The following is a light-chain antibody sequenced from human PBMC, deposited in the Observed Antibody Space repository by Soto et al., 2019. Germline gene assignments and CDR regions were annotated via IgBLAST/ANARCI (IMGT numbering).Light chain of an antibody. V-gene: IGLV2-11*01. Sequence: QSALTQPRSVSGSPGQSVTISCTGTSSDVGAYNLVSWYQQHPDKAPKLMISDVNKRPSGVPDRFSGSKSGNTASLTISGLQAEDEADYYCCSYAGGFYVFGTGTKLTVL. CDR1: SSDVGAYNL. CDR3: CSYAGGFYV. J-gene: IGLJ1*01. CDR2: DVN.